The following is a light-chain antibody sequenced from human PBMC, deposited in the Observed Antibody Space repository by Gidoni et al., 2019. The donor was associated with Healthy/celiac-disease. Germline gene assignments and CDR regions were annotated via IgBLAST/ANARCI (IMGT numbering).Light chain of an antibody. V-gene: IGKV3-15*01. CDR2: GAP. CDR3: QQYNNWPPAGYT. J-gene: IGKJ2*01. Sequence: EIVMTQSPATLSVSAGGSATLSCRASQSVSSTLAWDQQKPGQAPRLLIYGAPTRATGIPARFSGSGSGTEFTLTISSLQSEDFAVYYCQQYNNWPPAGYTFGQGTKLEIK. CDR1: QSVSST.